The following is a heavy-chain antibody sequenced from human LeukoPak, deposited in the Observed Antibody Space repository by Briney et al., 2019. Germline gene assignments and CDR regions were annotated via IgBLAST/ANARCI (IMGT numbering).Heavy chain of an antibody. D-gene: IGHD1-26*01. Sequence: GGSLRLSCAASGFTFSSYWMSWVRQAPGKGLEWVANIKQDGSEKYYVDSVKGRFTISRDNAKNSLYLQMNSLRAEDTAVYYCARDTRIVGATPVDYWGQGTLVTVSS. CDR2: IKQDGSEK. J-gene: IGHJ4*02. V-gene: IGHV3-7*03. CDR3: ARDTRIVGATPVDY. CDR1: GFTFSSYW.